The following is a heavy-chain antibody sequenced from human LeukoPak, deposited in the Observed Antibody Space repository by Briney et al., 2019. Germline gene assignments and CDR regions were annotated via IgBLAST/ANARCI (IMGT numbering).Heavy chain of an antibody. CDR3: ARDGGSSLSTFDY. CDR2: TYYRSKWYN. CDR1: GDSVSSISAA. J-gene: IGHJ4*02. Sequence: SQTLSLTCAISGDSVSSISAAWNWIRQSPSGGLEWLGRTYYRSKWYNDYAESVKSRIIINPDTSKNHFSLQLNSVTPEDAAVYYCARDGGSSLSTFDYWGQGTLVTVSS. D-gene: IGHD2-15*01. V-gene: IGHV6-1*01.